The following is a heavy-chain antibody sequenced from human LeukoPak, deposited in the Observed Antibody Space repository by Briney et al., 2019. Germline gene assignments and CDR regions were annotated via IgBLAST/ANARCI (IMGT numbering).Heavy chain of an antibody. V-gene: IGHV3-53*01. CDR2: IFSGGTT. CDR1: GFSVSNHY. CDR3: ARDVGVATFPYNWFDP. Sequence: GGSLRLSCAASGFSVSNHYINWVRQTPGKGLGWVSVIFSGGTTRYVDSVKGRFTISRDTSKNTLYLQMSSLRAEDTAVYYCARDVGVATFPYNWFDPWGQGTLITVSS. D-gene: IGHD5-12*01. J-gene: IGHJ5*02.